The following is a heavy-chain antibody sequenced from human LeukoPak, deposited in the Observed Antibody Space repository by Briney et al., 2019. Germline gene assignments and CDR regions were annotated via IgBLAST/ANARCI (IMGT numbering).Heavy chain of an antibody. Sequence: GGSLRLSCAASGFTFDDYAMHWVRQAPGKGLEWISGISWNSGSIGYADSVKGRFTISRDNAKNSLYLQMNSLRAEDTALYYCAKGHSDIVVVVAATRGDSFDYWGQGTLVTVSS. CDR2: ISWNSGSI. CDR1: GFTFDDYA. V-gene: IGHV3-9*01. J-gene: IGHJ4*02. D-gene: IGHD2-15*01. CDR3: AKGHSDIVVVVAATRGDSFDY.